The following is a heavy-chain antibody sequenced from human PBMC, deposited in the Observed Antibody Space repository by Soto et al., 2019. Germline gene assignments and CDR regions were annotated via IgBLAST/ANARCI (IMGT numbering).Heavy chain of an antibody. Sequence: GGSLRLSCAASGFTFSSYSMNWVRQAPGKGLEWVSSISSSSSYIYYADSVKGRFTISRDNAKNSLYLQMNSLRAEDTAVYYCAREGATAGHDAFDIWGQGTMVTVSS. CDR2: ISSSSSYI. CDR3: AREGATAGHDAFDI. J-gene: IGHJ3*02. V-gene: IGHV3-21*01. CDR1: GFTFSSYS. D-gene: IGHD6-13*01.